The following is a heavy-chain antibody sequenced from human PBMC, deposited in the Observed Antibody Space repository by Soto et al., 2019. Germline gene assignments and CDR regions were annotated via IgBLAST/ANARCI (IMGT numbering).Heavy chain of an antibody. CDR2: IIPIFGTA. J-gene: IGHJ5*02. Sequence: QVQLVQSGAEVKKPGSSVKVSCKASGGTFSSYAISWVRQAPGQGLEWMGGIIPIFGTANYAQKFQGRVTITADESTSTAYMELSSLRSEDTAVYYCARSGPPAGYRGVWSDPWGQGTLVTVSS. V-gene: IGHV1-69*01. D-gene: IGHD1-1*01. CDR3: ARSGPPAGYRGVWSDP. CDR1: GGTFSSYA.